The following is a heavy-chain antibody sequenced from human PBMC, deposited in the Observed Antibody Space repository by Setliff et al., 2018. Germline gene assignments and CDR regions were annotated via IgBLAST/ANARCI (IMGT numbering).Heavy chain of an antibody. CDR3: ARYIPSAGCFDP. CDR1: GGSISSTSYY. V-gene: IGHV4-39*07. D-gene: IGHD2-21*01. J-gene: IGHJ5*02. Sequence: SETLSLTCTVSGGSISSTSYYWAWIRQPPGKGLEWTGSIYYRGSTFIYPSLRSRVTISVDTSKKQFSLMLTSVTAADTAVYYCARYIPSAGCFDPWGQGILVTVSS. CDR2: IYYRGST.